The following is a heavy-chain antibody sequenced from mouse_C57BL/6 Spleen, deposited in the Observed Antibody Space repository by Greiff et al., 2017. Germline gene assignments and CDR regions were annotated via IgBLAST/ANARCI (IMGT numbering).Heavy chain of an antibody. J-gene: IGHJ1*03. CDR3: ARGLGLRWYFDV. D-gene: IGHD4-1*01. CDR1: GYTFTDYY. CDR2: INPNNGGT. V-gene: IGHV1-26*01. Sequence: EVQLQQSGPELVKPGASVKISCKASGYTFTDYYMNWVKQSHGKSLEWIGDINPNNGGTSYNQKFKGKATLTVDKSSSTAYMELRSLTSEDSAVYYFARGLGLRWYFDVWGTGTTVTVSS.